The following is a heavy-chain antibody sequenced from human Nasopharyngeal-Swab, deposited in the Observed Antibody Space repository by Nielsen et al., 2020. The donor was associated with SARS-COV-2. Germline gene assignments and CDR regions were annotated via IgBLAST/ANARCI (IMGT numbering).Heavy chain of an antibody. Sequence: GGSLRLSCAASGFIFTNAWMSWVRQAPGKGLEWVSVISRTYSTYYADSVRGRFTVSRDNSKNTLYLQMSSLRAEDTAVYYCAKGTGMTYRAIDYWGQGTLVTASS. CDR3: AKGTGMTYRAIDY. CDR2: ISRTYST. CDR1: GFIFTNAW. V-gene: IGHV3-23*01. J-gene: IGHJ4*02. D-gene: IGHD1-14*01.